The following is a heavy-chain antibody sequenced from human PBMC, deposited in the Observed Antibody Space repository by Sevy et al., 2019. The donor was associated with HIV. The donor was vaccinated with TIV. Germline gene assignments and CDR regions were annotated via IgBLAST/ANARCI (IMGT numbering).Heavy chain of an antibody. CDR2: TNSDGSDT. Sequence: GGSLRLSCAASGFSFSSYWMHWVRQAPGKGLVWVSRTNSDGSDTTYADSVKGRFTISRDNAKNTLFLQMNSLRAEDTAAYYCVRSLFGGAFDYWGQGTLVTVSS. CDR3: VRSLFGGAFDY. D-gene: IGHD3-16*01. J-gene: IGHJ4*02. CDR1: GFSFSSYW. V-gene: IGHV3-74*01.